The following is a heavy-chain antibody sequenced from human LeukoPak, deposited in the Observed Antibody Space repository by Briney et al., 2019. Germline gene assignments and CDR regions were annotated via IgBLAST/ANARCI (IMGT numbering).Heavy chain of an antibody. CDR1: GYTFTGYY. J-gene: IGHJ4*02. D-gene: IGHD5-24*01. CDR2: INPSGGSI. CDR3: ARGRDGYNSDTDY. Sequence: ASVTVSCKASGYTFTGYYMHWVRQAPGQGLEWMGIINPSGGSISYAQKFQDRVTMTRDTSRTTVYLELSSLRSEDTAVYYCARGRDGYNSDTDYWGQGTLVTVSS. V-gene: IGHV1-46*01.